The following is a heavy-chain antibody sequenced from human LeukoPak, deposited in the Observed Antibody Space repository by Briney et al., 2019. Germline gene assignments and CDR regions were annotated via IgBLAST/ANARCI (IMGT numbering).Heavy chain of an antibody. CDR2: IYHSGST. J-gene: IGHJ4*02. CDR3: ARSGVSSGYYCLNY. V-gene: IGHV4-59*01. Sequence: SETLSLTCTVSGGSISSYYWSWIRQPPGKGLEWIGFIYHSGSTNYNPSLKSRVTISVDTSKNEFSLKLSSVTTADTAVYYCARSGVSSGYYCLNYWGQGTLVTVSS. CDR1: GGSISSYY. D-gene: IGHD3-22*01.